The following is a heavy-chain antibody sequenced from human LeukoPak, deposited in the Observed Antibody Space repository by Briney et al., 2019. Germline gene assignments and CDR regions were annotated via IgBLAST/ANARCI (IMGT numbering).Heavy chain of an antibody. CDR1: RFTFSSYA. CDR3: AKDYSSGYYSHFDY. V-gene: IGHV3-23*01. J-gene: IGHJ4*02. Sequence: GGSLRLSCAASRFTFSSYAMSWVRQAPGKGLEWVSAISGSGGSTYYADSVKGRFTISRDNSKDTLYLQMNSLRAEDTAVYYCAKDYSSGYYSHFDYWGQGTLVTVSS. D-gene: IGHD3-22*01. CDR2: ISGSGGST.